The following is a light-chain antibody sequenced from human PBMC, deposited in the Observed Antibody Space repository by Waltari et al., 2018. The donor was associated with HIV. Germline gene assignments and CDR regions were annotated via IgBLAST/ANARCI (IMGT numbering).Light chain of an antibody. CDR1: SSNIGAGYD. V-gene: IGLV1-40*01. CDR2: DNI. J-gene: IGLJ3*02. Sequence: QSVLTQPPSVSGAPGQRVTISCTGSSSNIGAGYDVLWYQQLPGTAPKLLIYDNINRPSGVPDRFSGSKSGTSASLAITGLQAEDEADYYCQSYDSSLRVFGGGTKLTVL. CDR3: QSYDSSLRV.